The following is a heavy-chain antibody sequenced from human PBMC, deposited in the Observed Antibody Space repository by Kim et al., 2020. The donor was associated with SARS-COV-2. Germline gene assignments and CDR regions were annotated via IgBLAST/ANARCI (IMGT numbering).Heavy chain of an antibody. J-gene: IGHJ4*02. V-gene: IGHV7-4-1*02. Sequence: YAQGFTGRFVVSLDTSVSTAYLQISSLKAEDTAVYYCARDGGRSSSWSDYWGQGTLVTVSS. CDR3: ARDGGRSSSWSDY. D-gene: IGHD6-13*01.